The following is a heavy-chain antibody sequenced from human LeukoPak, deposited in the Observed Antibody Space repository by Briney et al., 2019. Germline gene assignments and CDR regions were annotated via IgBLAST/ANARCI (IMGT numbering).Heavy chain of an antibody. D-gene: IGHD3-22*01. Sequence: SETLSLTCAVYGGSFSGYYWSWIRQPPGKGLEWIGEINHSGSTNYNPSLKSRVTMSVDTSKNQFSLKLSSVTAADTAVYYCARDAPYYYDSSGSYGMDVWGQGTTVTVSS. CDR3: ARDAPYYYDSSGSYGMDV. J-gene: IGHJ6*02. CDR1: GGSFSGYY. V-gene: IGHV4-34*01. CDR2: INHSGST.